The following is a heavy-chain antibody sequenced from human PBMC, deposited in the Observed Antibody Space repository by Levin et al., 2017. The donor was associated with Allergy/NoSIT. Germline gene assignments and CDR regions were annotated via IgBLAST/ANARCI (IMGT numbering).Heavy chain of an antibody. J-gene: IGHJ4*02. CDR2: IYYSGTT. V-gene: IGHV4-30-4*01. Sequence: SETLSLTCTVSGGSIFDGNYYWTWIRQPPGKGLEWIGYIYYSGTTYYSPSLKSRLTMSVDTSNNQFSLKLTSVTAADTAAYYCARSRSYSSSWYTGYFDYWGQGALVAVSS. CDR1: GGSIFDGNYY. CDR3: ARSRSYSSSWYTGYFDY. D-gene: IGHD6-13*01.